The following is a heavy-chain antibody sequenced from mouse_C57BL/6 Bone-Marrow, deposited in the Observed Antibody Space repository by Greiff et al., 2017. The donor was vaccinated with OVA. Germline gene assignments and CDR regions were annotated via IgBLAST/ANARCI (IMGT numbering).Heavy chain of an antibody. V-gene: IGHV14-4*01. CDR2: IDPENGDT. D-gene: IGHD1-1*01. Sequence: VQLQQSGAELVRPGASVKLSCTASGFNIKDDYMHWVKQRPEQGLEWIGWIDPENGDTEYASKFQGKATITADTSSNTAYLQLSSLTSEDTAVYYCTTYYGSSYPFAYGGQGTLVTVSA. CDR1: GFNIKDDY. CDR3: TTYYGSSYPFAY. J-gene: IGHJ3*01.